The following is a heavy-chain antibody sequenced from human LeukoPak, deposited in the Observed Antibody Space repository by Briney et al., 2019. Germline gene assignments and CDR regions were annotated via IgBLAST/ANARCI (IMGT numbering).Heavy chain of an antibody. D-gene: IGHD1-26*01. CDR1: GGTFISYA. Sequence: ASVKVSCKASGGTFISYAISWVRQAPGQGLEWMGGIIPIFGTANYAQKFQGRVTITSDESTSTAYMELSSLRSDDTAVYYCAAIVGSTTIDYWGQGTLVTVSS. CDR3: AAIVGSTTIDY. J-gene: IGHJ4*02. V-gene: IGHV1-69*13. CDR2: IIPIFGTA.